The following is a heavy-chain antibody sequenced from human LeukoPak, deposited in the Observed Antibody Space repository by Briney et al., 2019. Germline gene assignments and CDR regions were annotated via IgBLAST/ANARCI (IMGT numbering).Heavy chain of an antibody. V-gene: IGHV3-53*01. Sequence: GGSLRLSCAASEFTVSSNYMSWVRQAPGKGLEWVSVIYSGGSTYYADSVKGRFTISRDNSKNTLYLQMNSLRAEDTAVYYCARGGYDSGGYFDYWGQGTLVTVSS. J-gene: IGHJ4*02. D-gene: IGHD5-12*01. CDR2: IYSGGST. CDR1: EFTVSSNY. CDR3: ARGGYDSGGYFDY.